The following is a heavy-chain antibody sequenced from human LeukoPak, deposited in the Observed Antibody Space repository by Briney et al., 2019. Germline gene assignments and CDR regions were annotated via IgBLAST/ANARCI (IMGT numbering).Heavy chain of an antibody. D-gene: IGHD6-19*01. Sequence: SGGSLRLSCAASGFTFSTYAMNWVRQAPAKGLEWVSTIGGGGPTTDYADAVQGRFTISRDNSKNTLYLQMNSLRAEDTAVYFCARGFLGGTDQYFDSWGQGPLVTVSS. CDR2: IGGGGPTT. V-gene: IGHV3-23*01. CDR1: GFTFSTYA. CDR3: ARGFLGGTDQYFDS. J-gene: IGHJ4*02.